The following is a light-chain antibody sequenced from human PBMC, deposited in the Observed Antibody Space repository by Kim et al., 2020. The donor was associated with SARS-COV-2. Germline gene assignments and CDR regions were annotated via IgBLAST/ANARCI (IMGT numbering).Light chain of an antibody. CDR1: SDSSDDNY. J-gene: IGLJ2*01. Sequence: GRTITLSCTRGSDSSDDNYVQCYQQRPGAVPTTVIYEDDQRPSGVSDRFSGSIDNSSNSASLTISGLKTEDEADYYCQSYNRSNVIFGGGTQLTVL. CDR2: EDD. CDR3: QSYNRSNVI. V-gene: IGLV6-57*03.